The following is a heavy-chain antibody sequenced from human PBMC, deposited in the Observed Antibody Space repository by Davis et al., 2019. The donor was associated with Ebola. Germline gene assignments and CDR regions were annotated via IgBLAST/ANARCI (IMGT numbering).Heavy chain of an antibody. Sequence: GSLRLSCAVSGGFVSSGGYSWSWIRQPPGKGLEWIGYYYYTGTTNYNPSLKSQVTISVDTSKNQFSLNLSSVTAADTAVYYCARGTMVRGVIITPFDYWGQGTLVTVSS. CDR3: ARGTMVRGVIITPFDY. D-gene: IGHD3-10*01. J-gene: IGHJ4*02. CDR2: YYYTGTT. V-gene: IGHV4-61*08. CDR1: GGFVSSGGYS.